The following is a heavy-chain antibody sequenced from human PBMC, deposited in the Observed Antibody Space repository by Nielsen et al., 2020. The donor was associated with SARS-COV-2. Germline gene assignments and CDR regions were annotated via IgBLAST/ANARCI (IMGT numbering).Heavy chain of an antibody. CDR1: EFTFNSYG. CDR2: ISYDGNNK. CDR3: AKDASSSWDDFYYMDV. J-gene: IGHJ6*03. Sequence: GESLKISCAASEFTFNSYGMHWVRQAPGKGLEWVAVISYDGNNKYYADSVKGRFTISRDNSKNTLYLQMNSLRAVDTAVYYCAKDASSSWDDFYYMDVWGKGTTVTVSS. D-gene: IGHD6-13*01. V-gene: IGHV3-30*18.